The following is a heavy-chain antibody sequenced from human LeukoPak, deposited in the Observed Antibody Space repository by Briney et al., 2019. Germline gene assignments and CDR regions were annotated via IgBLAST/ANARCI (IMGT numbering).Heavy chain of an antibody. CDR2: INHSGST. CDR3: ARRTRYYDILTGYYFDY. Sequence: PSETLSLTCAVYGGSFSGYYWSWIRQPPGKGLEWIGEINHSGSTNCNPSLKSRVTISVDTSKNQFSLKLSSVTAADTAVYYCARRTRYYDILTGYYFDYWGQGTLVTVSS. CDR1: GGSFSGYY. D-gene: IGHD3-9*01. V-gene: IGHV4-34*01. J-gene: IGHJ4*02.